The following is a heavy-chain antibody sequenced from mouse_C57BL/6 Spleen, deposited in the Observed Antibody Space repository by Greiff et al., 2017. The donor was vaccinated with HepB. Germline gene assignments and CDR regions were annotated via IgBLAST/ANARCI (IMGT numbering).Heavy chain of an antibody. J-gene: IGHJ2*01. D-gene: IGHD2-4*01. Sequence: QVQLQQPGAELVKPGASVKLSCKASGYTFTSYWMQWVKQRPGQGLEWIGELDPSDSYTNYNQKFKGKATLTVYTSSSTAYLQLSSLTSEDSAVYYCARGGSTMTTYFDYWGQGTTLTVSS. CDR2: LDPSDSYT. CDR3: ARGGSTMTTYFDY. V-gene: IGHV1-50*01. CDR1: GYTFTSYW.